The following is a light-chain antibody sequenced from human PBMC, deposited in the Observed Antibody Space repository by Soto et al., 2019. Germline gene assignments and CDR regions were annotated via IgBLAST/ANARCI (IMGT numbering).Light chain of an antibody. CDR1: QSINRF. Sequence: DIQMTQSPSSLSASVGDRVSITCRAGQSINRFLNWYQQKPGKAPKLLIYAASSLQSGVPSRFSGSGSGTDFTLTISSLQPEDFANYYCQQSYSSPQTFGQGTKVEIK. J-gene: IGKJ1*01. V-gene: IGKV1-39*01. CDR3: QQSYSSPQT. CDR2: AAS.